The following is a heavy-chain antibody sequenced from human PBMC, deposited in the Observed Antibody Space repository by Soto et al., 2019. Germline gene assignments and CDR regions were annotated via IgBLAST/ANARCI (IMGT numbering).Heavy chain of an antibody. CDR1: GFTFSSYG. D-gene: IGHD1-20*01. J-gene: IGHJ4*02. V-gene: IGHV3-30*18. CDR3: AKEYNWNDGVDY. Sequence: SLRLSCAASGFTFSSYGMHWVRQAPGKGLEWVAVISYDGSNKYYADSVKGRFTISRDNSKNTLYLQMNSLRAEDTAVYYCAKEYNWNDGVDYWGQGTLVTVSS. CDR2: ISYDGSNK.